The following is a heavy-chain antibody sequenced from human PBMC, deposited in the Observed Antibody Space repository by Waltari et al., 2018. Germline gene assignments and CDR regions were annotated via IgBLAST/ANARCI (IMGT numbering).Heavy chain of an antibody. V-gene: IGHV4-38-2*01. CDR2: IYHSGRT. Sequence: QVQLQESGPGLVKPSETLSLPCAVSGYSISSGYYWGWIRQPPGKGLEWIGSIYHSGRTYYNPSLKSRVTISVDTSKNQFSLKLSSVTAADTAVYYCAGLAWGDGYLLDYWGQGTLVTVSS. J-gene: IGHJ4*02. CDR3: AGLAWGDGYLLDY. CDR1: GYSISSGYY. D-gene: IGHD5-12*01.